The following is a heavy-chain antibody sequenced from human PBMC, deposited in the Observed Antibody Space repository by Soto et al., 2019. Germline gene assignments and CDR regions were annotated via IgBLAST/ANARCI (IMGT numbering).Heavy chain of an antibody. CDR3: TTLPEDTIFGVVNYSDY. J-gene: IGHJ4*02. CDR2: IKSKTDGGTT. CDR1: GFTFSNAW. Sequence: GGSLRLSCAASGFTFSNAWMSWVRQAPGKGLEWVGRIKSKTDGGTTDYAAPVKGRFTISRDDSKNTLYLQMNSLKTEDTAVYYCTTLPEDTIFGVVNYSDYWGQGTLVTVS. D-gene: IGHD3-3*01. V-gene: IGHV3-15*01.